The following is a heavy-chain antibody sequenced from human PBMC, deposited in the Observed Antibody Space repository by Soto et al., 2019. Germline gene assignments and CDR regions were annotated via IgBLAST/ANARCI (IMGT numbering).Heavy chain of an antibody. J-gene: IGHJ4*02. Sequence: EVQLLASGGGLVQPGESLSLSCAASGFTITSSAMSWVRQAPGKGLEWVSTTGISGRTTYYADSVKGRFTVSRDDSKNTLDLQMSRLRAEDTAVYYCATVHNTSRSFDYWGQGTPVTVSS. CDR2: TGISGRTT. D-gene: IGHD1-20*01. CDR1: GFTITSSA. CDR3: ATVHNTSRSFDY. V-gene: IGHV3-23*01.